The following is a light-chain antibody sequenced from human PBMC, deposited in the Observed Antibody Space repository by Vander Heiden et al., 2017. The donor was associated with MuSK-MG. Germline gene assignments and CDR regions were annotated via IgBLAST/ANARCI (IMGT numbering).Light chain of an antibody. CDR1: QSVSSN. CDR3: QQYNNWPPIT. V-gene: IGKV3-15*01. J-gene: IGKJ5*01. Sequence: EIVITQSPASLSVSPGERATLSCRASQSVSSNLAWYQQKPGQAPSLLIYGASTRATGTPARFSGSGSGTEFTLTISSLQSEDFAVYYCQQYNNWPPITFGQGTLLEIK. CDR2: GAS.